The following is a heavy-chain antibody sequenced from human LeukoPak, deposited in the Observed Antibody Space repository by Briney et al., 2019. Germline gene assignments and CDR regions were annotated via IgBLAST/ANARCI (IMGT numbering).Heavy chain of an antibody. J-gene: IGHJ4*02. Sequence: SETLSLTCAVYGGSFSGYYWSWIRQPPGKGLEWIGEINHSGSTNYNPFLKSRVTISVDTSKNQFSLKLSSVTAADTAVYYCARGRGSTLLNWGQGTLVTVSS. CDR1: GGSFSGYY. CDR2: INHSGST. V-gene: IGHV4-34*01. D-gene: IGHD3-10*01. CDR3: ARGRGSTLLN.